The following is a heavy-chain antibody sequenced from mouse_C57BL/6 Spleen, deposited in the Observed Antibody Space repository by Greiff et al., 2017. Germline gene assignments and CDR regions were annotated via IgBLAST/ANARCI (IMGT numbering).Heavy chain of an antibody. CDR3: TRGGTYYFDY. V-gene: IGHV6-3*01. J-gene: IGHJ2*01. CDR1: GFTFSNYW. D-gene: IGHD3-3*01. Sequence: DVKLVESGGGLVQPGGSMKLSCVASGFTFSNYWMNWVRQSPETGLEWVAQIRLKSDNYATHYAESVKGRFTISSDDSKSSIYLQMNNLRAEDTGIYYCTRGGTYYFDYWGQGTTLTVSS. CDR2: IRLKSDNYAT.